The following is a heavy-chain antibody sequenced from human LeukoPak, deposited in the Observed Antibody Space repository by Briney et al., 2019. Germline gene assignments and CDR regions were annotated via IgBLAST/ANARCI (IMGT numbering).Heavy chain of an antibody. J-gene: IGHJ4*02. D-gene: IGHD1-26*01. CDR3: AKDKTGGSYQYYFDY. CDR2: LSGDGGST. CDR1: GFTFDDYA. Sequence: PGGSLRLSCAASGFTFDDYAMHWVRQAPGKGLEWVSLLSGDGGSTYYADSVKGRFTISRDNSKNSLYLQMNSLRTEDTALYYCAKDKTGGSYQYYFDYWGQGTLVTVSS. V-gene: IGHV3-43*02.